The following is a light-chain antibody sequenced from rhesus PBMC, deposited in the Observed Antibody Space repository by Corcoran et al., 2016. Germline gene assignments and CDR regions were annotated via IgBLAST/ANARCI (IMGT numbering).Light chain of an antibody. CDR1: QGISSY. CDR2: KAS. CDR3: QQHKSDPLT. Sequence: DIQMSQSPSSLTASVGDRVTITCRASQGISSYLNWYHQKPGNAPTPLIYKASHLQSGVPSRFSGRGSGTEFTLTISSMQPEDFATYYCQQHKSDPLTVGPGTKLDIK. J-gene: IGKJ3*01. V-gene: IGKV1-25*01.